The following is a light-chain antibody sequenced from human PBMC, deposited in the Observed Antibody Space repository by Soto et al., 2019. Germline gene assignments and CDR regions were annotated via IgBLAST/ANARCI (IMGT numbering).Light chain of an antibody. CDR2: GAS. Sequence: EIVLTQSPGTLSLSPGERATLSCRASQSVRSSSLAWYQHKPGQAPRLLIHGASTRATGIPDRFRGSGSGTDFTLTISRLEPEDFAVYYCQHYDPCPRYAFGQGTKLEIK. CDR1: QSVRSSS. J-gene: IGKJ2*01. CDR3: QHYDPCPRYA. V-gene: IGKV3-20*01.